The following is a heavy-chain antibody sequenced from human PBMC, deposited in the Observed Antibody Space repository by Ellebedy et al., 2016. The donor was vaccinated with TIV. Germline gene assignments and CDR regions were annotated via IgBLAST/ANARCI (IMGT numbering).Heavy chain of an antibody. J-gene: IGHJ4*02. D-gene: IGHD2-8*01. V-gene: IGHV3-23*01. CDR3: AKDGRGTNPGHFDY. CDR2: ISGSAGST. CDR1: GFTFNSYV. Sequence: PGGSLRLSCAASGFTFNSYVMSWVRQAPGKGLEWVSAISGSAGSTYYADSVKGRFTISRDNSKNTLFLQMNSLRAEETAVYYCAKDGRGTNPGHFDYWGQGTLVTVSS.